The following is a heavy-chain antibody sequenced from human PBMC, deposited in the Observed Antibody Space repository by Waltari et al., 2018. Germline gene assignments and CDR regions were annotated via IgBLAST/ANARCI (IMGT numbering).Heavy chain of an antibody. CDR2: IDWDDDK. CDR3: ARMRYDFWSGYPFDY. V-gene: IGHV2-70*15. J-gene: IGHJ4*02. CDR1: GFSLSTSGMC. Sequence: QVTLRESGPALVTPTQTLTLTCTFSGFSLSTSGMCVSWIRQPPGKALEWLARIDWDDDKYYSTSLKTRLTISKDTSKNQVVLTMTNMDPVDTATYYCARMRYDFWSGYPFDYWGQGTLVTVSS. D-gene: IGHD3-3*01.